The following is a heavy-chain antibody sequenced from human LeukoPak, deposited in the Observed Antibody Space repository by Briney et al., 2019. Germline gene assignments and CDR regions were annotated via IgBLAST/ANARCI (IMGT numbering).Heavy chain of an antibody. CDR3: VKDRTGTYTLDY. J-gene: IGHJ4*02. V-gene: IGHV3-30-3*01. D-gene: IGHD3-10*01. Sequence: PGGSLRLSCAATGFTFSNYAIHWGRQAPGKGLEWVAFISDDGSGQHYADSVKGRFTISRDNSMNTLNLQMNSLRAEDTAVYYCVKDRTGTYTLDYWGQGTLVTVSS. CDR1: GFTFSNYA. CDR2: ISDDGSGQ.